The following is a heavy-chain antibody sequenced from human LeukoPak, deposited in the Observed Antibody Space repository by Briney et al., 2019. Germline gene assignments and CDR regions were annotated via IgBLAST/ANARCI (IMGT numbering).Heavy chain of an antibody. D-gene: IGHD4-23*01. CDR3: ARDGDYGGKGYFDY. CDR2: ISYDGSNK. V-gene: IGHV3-30*19. J-gene: IGHJ4*02. CDR1: GFTFSSYG. Sequence: PGGSLRLSCAASGFTFSSYGMHWVRQAPGKGLEWVAVISYDGSNKYYADSVKGRFTISRDNSKNTLYLQMNSLRAEDTAVYYCARDGDYGGKGYFDYWGQGTLVTVSS.